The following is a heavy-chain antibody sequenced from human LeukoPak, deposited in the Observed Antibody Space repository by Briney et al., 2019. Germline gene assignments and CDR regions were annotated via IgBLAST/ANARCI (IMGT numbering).Heavy chain of an antibody. Sequence: PGGSLRLSCAASGFTFSNYMMHWFRQAPGKGLVWVSRIKSDGITITYAYSVKGRFTISRDNAKNTLYLQMNSLRAEDTAVYYCLRDLNWSLDQWGQGTLVTVSS. D-gene: IGHD1-20*01. CDR3: LRDLNWSLDQ. J-gene: IGHJ4*02. V-gene: IGHV3-74*01. CDR1: GFTFSNYM. CDR2: IKSDGITI.